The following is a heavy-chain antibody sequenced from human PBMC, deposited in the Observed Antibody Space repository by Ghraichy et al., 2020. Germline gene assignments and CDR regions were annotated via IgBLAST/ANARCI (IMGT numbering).Heavy chain of an antibody. CDR2: IYYSGST. CDR1: GGSISSGDYY. D-gene: IGHD3-9*01. J-gene: IGHJ5*02. Sequence: SQTLSLTCTVSGGSISSGDYYWSWIRQPPGKGLEWIGYIYYSGSTYYNPSLKSRVTISVDTSKNQFSLKLSSVTAADTAVYYCARGGYDIPELGCNWFDPWGQGTLVTVSS. V-gene: IGHV4-30-4*01. CDR3: ARGGYDIPELGCNWFDP.